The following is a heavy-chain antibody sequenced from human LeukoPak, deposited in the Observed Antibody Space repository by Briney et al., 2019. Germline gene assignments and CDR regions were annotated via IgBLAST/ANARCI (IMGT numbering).Heavy chain of an antibody. Sequence: ASVKVSCKASGYTFSTYYMHWVRQAPGQGLEWMGWINPNSGGTNYAQKFQGRVTMTRDTSITTASMEVSRLRSDDTAVYYCARDGGRGIVVPALYYFDYWGQGTLVTVSS. CDR2: INPNSGGT. J-gene: IGHJ4*02. V-gene: IGHV1-2*02. CDR1: GYTFSTYY. D-gene: IGHD3-22*01. CDR3: ARDGGRGIVVPALYYFDY.